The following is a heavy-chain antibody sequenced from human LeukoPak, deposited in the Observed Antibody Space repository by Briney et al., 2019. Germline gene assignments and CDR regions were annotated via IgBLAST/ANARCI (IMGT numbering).Heavy chain of an antibody. CDR1: GGSISGFY. D-gene: IGHD3-3*01. CDR2: IYYSGST. V-gene: IGHV4-59*01. CDR3: ARDGGNFDY. Sequence: SETLSLTCTVSGGSISGFYWSWIRQPPGKGLEWIGHIYYSGSTNYNPSLESRVTISIDTSTNQFSLKLSSVTAADTAVYYCARDGGNFDYWGQGTLVTVSS. J-gene: IGHJ4*02.